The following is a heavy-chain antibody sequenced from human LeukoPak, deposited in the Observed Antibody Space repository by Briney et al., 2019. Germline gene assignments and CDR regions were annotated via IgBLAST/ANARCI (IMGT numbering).Heavy chain of an antibody. J-gene: IGHJ3*02. CDR1: GGTFSSYA. D-gene: IGHD3-22*01. CDR3: ARATKYYYDSSGAGAFDI. V-gene: IGHV1-69*13. Sequence: EASVKVSCKASGGTFSSYAISWVRQAPGQGLEWMGGIIPIFGTANYAQKFQGRVTITADESTSTAYMELSSMRSEDTAVYYCARATKYYYDSSGAGAFDIWGQGTMVTVSS. CDR2: IIPIFGTA.